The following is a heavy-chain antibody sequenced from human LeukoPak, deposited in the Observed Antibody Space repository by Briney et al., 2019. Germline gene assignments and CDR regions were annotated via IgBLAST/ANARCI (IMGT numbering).Heavy chain of an antibody. CDR1: GGSISSSSYY. CDR2: IYYSGST. V-gene: IGHV4-39*01. J-gene: IGHJ4*02. Sequence: KPSETLSLTCTVSGGSISSSSYYWGWIRQPPGKGLEWIGIIYYSGSTYYNPSLKSRVTISVDTSKNQFSLKLSSVTAADTAVYYCAAVSYYFDYWGQGTLVTVSS. CDR3: AAVSYYFDY. D-gene: IGHD6-6*01.